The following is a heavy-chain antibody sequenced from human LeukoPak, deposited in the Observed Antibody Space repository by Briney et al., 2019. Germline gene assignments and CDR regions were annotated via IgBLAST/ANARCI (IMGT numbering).Heavy chain of an antibody. Sequence: GGSLRLSCAASGFTFSSYSMNWVRQAPGKGLEWVSYISSSSSTIYYADSVKGRFTISRDNAKNSLYLQMNSLRAEDTAVYYCARDITYYYGSGSHGAPRLLNWFDPWGQGTLVTVSS. D-gene: IGHD3-10*01. CDR3: ARDITYYYGSGSHGAPRLLNWFDP. V-gene: IGHV3-48*01. CDR2: ISSSSSTI. J-gene: IGHJ5*02. CDR1: GFTFSSYS.